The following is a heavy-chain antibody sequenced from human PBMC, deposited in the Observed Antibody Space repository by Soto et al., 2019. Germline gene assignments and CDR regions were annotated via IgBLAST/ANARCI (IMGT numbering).Heavy chain of an antibody. Sequence: ASVKVSCKASGYTFTSYGISWVRQAPGQGLEWMGWISAYNGNTNYAQKLQGRVTMTTDTSTSTAYMELRSLRSDDTAVYYCARAPVSEDPDWAFDIWGQGTMVTVSS. CDR3: ARAPVSEDPDWAFDI. J-gene: IGHJ3*02. CDR2: ISAYNGNT. V-gene: IGHV1-18*01. CDR1: GYTFTSYG. D-gene: IGHD2-21*01.